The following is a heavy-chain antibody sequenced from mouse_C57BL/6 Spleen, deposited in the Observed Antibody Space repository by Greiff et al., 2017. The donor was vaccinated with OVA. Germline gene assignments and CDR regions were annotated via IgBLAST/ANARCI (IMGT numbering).Heavy chain of an antibody. CDR2: IRSKSNNYAT. CDR1: GFSFNTYA. V-gene: IGHV10-1*01. J-gene: IGHJ1*03. D-gene: IGHD3-3*01. CDR3: VKGTGDWYFDV. Sequence: DVMLVESGGGLVQPKGSLKLSCAASGFSFNTYAMNWVRQAPGKGLEWVARIRSKSNNYATYYADSVKDRFTISRDDSESMLYLQMNNLKTEDTAMYYCVKGTGDWYFDVWGTGTTVTVSS.